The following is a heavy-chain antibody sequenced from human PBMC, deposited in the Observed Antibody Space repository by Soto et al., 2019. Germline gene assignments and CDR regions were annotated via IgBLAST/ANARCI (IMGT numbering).Heavy chain of an antibody. CDR1: GGSIISYY. V-gene: IGHV4-59*01. J-gene: IGHJ3*02. Sequence: PSETLHLTGTVSGGSIISYYWRCIRQPPGDGLDWIGYIYYSASTKYNPALKSRVTISVDTSKNQFSRKLSSVTAADTAVYYCAGARTGTSDLVFDIWGQGTPITV. CDR3: AGARTGTSDLVFDI. D-gene: IGHD3-16*01. CDR2: IYYSAST.